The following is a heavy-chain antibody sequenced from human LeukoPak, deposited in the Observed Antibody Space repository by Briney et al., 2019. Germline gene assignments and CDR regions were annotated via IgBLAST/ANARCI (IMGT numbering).Heavy chain of an antibody. D-gene: IGHD2-2*01. Sequence: ASVKVSCKASGYTFTSYDINWVRRAPGQGLEWMGWMNPNSGNTGYAQKFQGRVTITRNTSISTAYMELSSLRSEDTAVYYCARGGTYCSSTSCSFFDYWGQGTLVTVSS. CDR3: ARGGTYCSSTSCSFFDY. J-gene: IGHJ4*02. CDR2: MNPNSGNT. V-gene: IGHV1-8*01. CDR1: GYTFTSYD.